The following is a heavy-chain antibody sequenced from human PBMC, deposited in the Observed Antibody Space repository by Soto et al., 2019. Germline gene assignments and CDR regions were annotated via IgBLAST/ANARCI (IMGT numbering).Heavy chain of an antibody. CDR2: ISRSGGDT. D-gene: IGHD6-19*01. CDR1: GFSVTSYA. V-gene: IGHV3-23*01. CDR3: AKGSSSGWYKFDY. J-gene: IGHJ4*02. Sequence: PGGSLRLSCVASGFSVTSYALSWVRQAPGKGLEWVSGISRSGGDTYYTDSVKGRFTVSRDNSKNTLSLQMNSLRGEDTAVYYCAKGSSSGWYKFDYWGQGTLVTVSS.